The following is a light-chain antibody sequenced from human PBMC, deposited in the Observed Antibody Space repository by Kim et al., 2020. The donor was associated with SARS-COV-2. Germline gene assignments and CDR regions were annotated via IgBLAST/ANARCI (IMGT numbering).Light chain of an antibody. V-gene: IGKV1-5*03. CDR3: QQDYIFPYT. CDR1: ESFSSW. J-gene: IGKJ2*01. CDR2: KAS. Sequence: DIQMTQSPSTLSASVGDTVTISCRASESFSSWLAWYQQKPGKAPNLLLYKASKLESGVPSRFSGSESGTEFTLTISSLQPDDFATYYCQQDYIFPYTLGQGTKLEI.